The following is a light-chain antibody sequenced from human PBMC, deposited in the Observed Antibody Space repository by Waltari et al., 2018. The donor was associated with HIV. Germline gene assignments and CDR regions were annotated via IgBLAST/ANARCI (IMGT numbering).Light chain of an antibody. V-gene: IGKV4-1*01. CDR2: WAS. CDR1: QTVLYSSDNRDY. Sequence: SMAVSLGERATVNCTSSQTVLYSSDNRDYLAWYQVRPGQPPQLLIYWASTRQSGVPDRFSGSGSGTHFTLTISGLQAEDVAIYYCQQYYTTPQSFGQGTRLEI. CDR3: QQYYTTPQS. J-gene: IGKJ2*03.